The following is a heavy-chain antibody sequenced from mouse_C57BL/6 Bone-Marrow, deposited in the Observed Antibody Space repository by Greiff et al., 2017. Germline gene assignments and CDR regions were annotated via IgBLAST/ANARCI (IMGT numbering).Heavy chain of an antibody. Sequence: QVQLQQSGAELARPGASVKLSCKASGYTFTSYGISWVKQRTGPGLEWIGEIYPRSGNTYYNEKFKGKATLTADKSSSTAYMELRSLTSEDSAVYFCARAPLYYYGLYWGQGTTLTVSS. CDR2: IYPRSGNT. CDR3: ARAPLYYYGLY. V-gene: IGHV1-81*01. D-gene: IGHD1-1*01. CDR1: GYTFTSYG. J-gene: IGHJ2*01.